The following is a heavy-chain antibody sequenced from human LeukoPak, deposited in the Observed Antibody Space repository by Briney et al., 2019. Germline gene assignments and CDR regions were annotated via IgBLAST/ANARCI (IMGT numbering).Heavy chain of an antibody. CDR2: INTDGSTA. Sequence: PGGSLRLSCAVSGFTFSNYWMHWVRQAPGKGLVWVSRINTDGSTATNADSVKGRFISSRDNAKNTLYLQMNSLRDEDTAVYYCARAGGDYLDWYFDLWGHGTLVTVSS. D-gene: IGHD4-17*01. J-gene: IGHJ2*01. CDR3: ARAGGDYLDWYFDL. V-gene: IGHV3-74*01. CDR1: GFTFSNYW.